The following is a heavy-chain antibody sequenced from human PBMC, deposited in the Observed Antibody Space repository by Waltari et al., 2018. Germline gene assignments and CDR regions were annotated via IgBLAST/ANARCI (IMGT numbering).Heavy chain of an antibody. J-gene: IGHJ5*02. Sequence: VQLVQSGAEVKKPGASVKVSCKASGYTFTGYYMHWWRQAPGQGLEWMGRINPNSGGTNYAQKFKGRVTMTRDTSISTSYMELSSLRSDDTAVYYCARAYIAAAGTMRFDPWGQGTLVTVSS. CDR3: ARAYIAAAGTMRFDP. CDR2: INPNSGGT. D-gene: IGHD6-13*01. CDR1: GYTFTGYY. V-gene: IGHV1-2*06.